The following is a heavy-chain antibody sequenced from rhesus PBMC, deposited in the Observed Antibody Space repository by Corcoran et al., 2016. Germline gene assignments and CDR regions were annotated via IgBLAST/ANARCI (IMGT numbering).Heavy chain of an antibody. CDR1: GGSISSGYG. CDR2: MYGINRHT. V-gene: IGHV4S7*01. CDR3: ARNGGYSATSYYFDY. Sequence: QVQLQESGPGLVKPSETLSLTCAVSGGSISSGYGWSWIRQPPGKGLEWIGHMYGINRHTSPNPPPKVRVTMSKDTSQNQFSLKLSSVTAADTAVYYCARNGGYSATSYYFDYWGQGVLVTVSS. D-gene: IGHD5-12*01. J-gene: IGHJ4*01.